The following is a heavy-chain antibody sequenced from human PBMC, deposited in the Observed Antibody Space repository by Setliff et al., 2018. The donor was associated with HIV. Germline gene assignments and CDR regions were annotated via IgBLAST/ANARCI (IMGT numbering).Heavy chain of an antibody. V-gene: IGHV1-18*01. D-gene: IGHD2-2*03. CDR2: ISENRLRT. CDR1: GYIFTKYG. J-gene: IGHJ4*02. Sequence: ASVKVSCKASGYIFTKYGISWVRQAPGQGLEWMGWISENRLRTHYAQKFQGRVSVTTDTSTTTAYMELRSLISDDAAVYYCVRDSSWIVDSWGQGTLVTVSS. CDR3: VRDSSWIVDS.